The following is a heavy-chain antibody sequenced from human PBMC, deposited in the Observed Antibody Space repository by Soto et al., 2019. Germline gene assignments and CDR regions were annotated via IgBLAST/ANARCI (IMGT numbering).Heavy chain of an antibody. CDR1: GFTFSSYG. V-gene: IGHV3-30*18. CDR2: ISYDGSNK. Sequence: GGSLRLSCAASGFTFSSYGMHWVRQAPGKGLEWVAVISYDGSNKYYADSVKGRFTISRDNSKNTLYLQMNSLRAEDTAVYYCAKDLTTWGHWFDPWGHGTLVTVS. D-gene: IGHD4-4*01. CDR3: AKDLTTWGHWFDP. J-gene: IGHJ5*02.